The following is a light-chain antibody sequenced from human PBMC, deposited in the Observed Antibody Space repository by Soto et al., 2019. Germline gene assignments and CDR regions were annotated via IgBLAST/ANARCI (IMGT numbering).Light chain of an antibody. Sequence: EIVMVQSPATLSLSPGERAALCCRASQSVSSNLAWYQQKPGQAPSLLIYGASTRATGIPARFSGSGSGTEFTLTISSLQSEDFAVYYCQQYNNWPPITFGQGTRLEI. J-gene: IGKJ5*01. V-gene: IGKV3-15*01. CDR1: QSVSSN. CDR3: QQYNNWPPIT. CDR2: GAS.